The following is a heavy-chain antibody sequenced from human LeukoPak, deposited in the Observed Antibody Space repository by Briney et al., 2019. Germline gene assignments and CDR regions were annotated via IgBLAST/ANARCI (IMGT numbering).Heavy chain of an antibody. Sequence: PSETLSLTCTVSGGSISTSDYYWGWIRQPPGKGLEWIGSMFYSGASYYNPSLKSRITISGDTSQNHFSLEVNSVTAADTAVYYCWVYSSSWFPYYYYYMDVWGKGTTVTISS. V-gene: IGHV4-39*02. CDR3: WVYSSSWFPYYYYYMDV. D-gene: IGHD6-13*01. CDR2: MFYSGAS. CDR1: GGSISTSDYY. J-gene: IGHJ6*03.